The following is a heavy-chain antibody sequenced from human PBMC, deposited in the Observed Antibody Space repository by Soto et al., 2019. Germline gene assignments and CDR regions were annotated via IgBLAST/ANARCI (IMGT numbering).Heavy chain of an antibody. CDR1: GYTFTGYY. D-gene: IGHD2-2*01. CDR3: ARNVGYCGSTICYFDP. V-gene: IGHV1-2*02. Sequence: GASLKVSCKASGYTFTGYYFHWMRQAPGQGLEWMGWINPHSGGTNYAQNFQGRVTMTRATSISTAYMELYRVTSDDTAVYFCARNVGYCGSTICYFDPWGQGTLVTVSS. CDR2: INPHSGGT. J-gene: IGHJ4*02.